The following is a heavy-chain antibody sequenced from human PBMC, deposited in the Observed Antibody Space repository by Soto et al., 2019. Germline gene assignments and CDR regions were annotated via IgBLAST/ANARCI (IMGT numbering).Heavy chain of an antibody. J-gene: IGHJ5*02. CDR1: GGSISSSSYY. D-gene: IGHD3-3*01. Sequence: QLQLQESGPGLVKPSETLSLTCTVSGGSISSSSYYWGWIRQPPGKGLEWIGSIYYSGSTYYNPSLKSRVTISVDTSKNQFSLKLSSVTAADTAVYYCAGLFAGVVIDWFDPWGQGTLVTVSS. CDR3: AGLFAGVVIDWFDP. V-gene: IGHV4-39*01. CDR2: IYYSGST.